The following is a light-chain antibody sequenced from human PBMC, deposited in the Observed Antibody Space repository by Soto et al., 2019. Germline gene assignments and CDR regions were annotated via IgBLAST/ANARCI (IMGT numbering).Light chain of an antibody. Sequence: QSALTQPPSASGSPGQSVTISCSGSSSDIGGYTYVSWYQHHPGKAPTLMIYEVSKRPSGVPDRFSGSKSGNTASLTVSGLQAEDEADYYCSSFADSNSYVFGTGTKVTVL. CDR2: EVS. J-gene: IGLJ1*01. V-gene: IGLV2-8*01. CDR3: SSFADSNSYV. CDR1: SSDIGGYTY.